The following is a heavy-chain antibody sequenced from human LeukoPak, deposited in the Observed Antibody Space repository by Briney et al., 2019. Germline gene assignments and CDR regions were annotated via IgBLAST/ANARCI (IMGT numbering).Heavy chain of an antibody. J-gene: IGHJ6*03. CDR3: ASIAARPTYYYYYMDV. Sequence: PGGSLRLSCAASGFTFSSSWMTWVRQPPGKGLEWIGSIYYSGSTYYNPSLKSRVTISVDTSKNQFSLKLSSVTAADTAVYYCASIAARPTYYYYYMDVWGKGTTVTVSS. CDR2: IYYSGST. D-gene: IGHD6-6*01. CDR1: GFTFSSSW. V-gene: IGHV4-39*01.